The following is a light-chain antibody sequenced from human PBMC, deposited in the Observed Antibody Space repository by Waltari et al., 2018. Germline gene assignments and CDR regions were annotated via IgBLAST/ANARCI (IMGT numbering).Light chain of an antibody. CDR2: DVS. CDR1: SSDVGGYNY. J-gene: IGLJ1*01. CDR3: SSYTSSSTYV. Sequence: QSALTQPASVSRSPGQSITISCTRTSSDVGGYNYVSWYQQHPGKAPKLMIYDVSNRPSGVSNRFSGSKSGNTASLTISGLQAEDEADYYCSSYTSSSTYVFGTGTKVTVL. V-gene: IGLV2-14*01.